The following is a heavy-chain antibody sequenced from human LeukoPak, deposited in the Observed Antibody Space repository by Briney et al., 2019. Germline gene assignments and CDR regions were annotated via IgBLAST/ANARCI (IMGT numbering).Heavy chain of an antibody. V-gene: IGHV4-61*01. Sequence: PSETLSLTCTVSGGSASSGSYYWSWIRQPPGTGLEWIGYIYYSGSTNYNPSLKSRVTISVDTSKNQFSLKLSSVTAADTAIYYCARDSPDYGGKGFDYWGQGTLVTVSS. J-gene: IGHJ4*02. CDR2: IYYSGST. D-gene: IGHD4-23*01. CDR1: GGSASSGSYY. CDR3: ARDSPDYGGKGFDY.